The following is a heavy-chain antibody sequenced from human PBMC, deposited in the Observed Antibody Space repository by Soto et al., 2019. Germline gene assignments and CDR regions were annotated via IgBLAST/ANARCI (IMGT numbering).Heavy chain of an antibody. CDR3: VKCPISCGYVSYVDY. CDR1: GFTFSSYW. D-gene: IGHD5-12*01. CDR2: INSDGSNT. J-gene: IGHJ4*02. Sequence: EVQLVESGGGLVQPGGSLRLSCAASGFTFSSYWMHWVRQAPGKGLVWVSRINSDGSNTAYADSVKGRFTISRDNAKNPLYLQMNSLRAEDTAVYKCVKCPISCGYVSYVDYWGQGTLVTVSS. V-gene: IGHV3-74*01.